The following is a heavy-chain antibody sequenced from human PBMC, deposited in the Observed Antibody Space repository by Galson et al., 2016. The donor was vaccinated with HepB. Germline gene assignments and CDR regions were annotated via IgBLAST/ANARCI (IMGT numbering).Heavy chain of an antibody. D-gene: IGHD2-15*01. CDR2: IFHTGSA. CDR3: ARGRLFCESNTCYYWYLDL. CDR1: GGSISNFH. J-gene: IGHJ2*01. V-gene: IGHV4-59*01. Sequence: ETLSPTCTVSGGSISNFHWTWIRQSPGKGLEWIGYIFHTGSANYNPSLRSRFTLSVDTSKNQFSLRLASVTASDTAVYYCARGRLFCESNTCYYWYLDLWGRGTLVAVSS.